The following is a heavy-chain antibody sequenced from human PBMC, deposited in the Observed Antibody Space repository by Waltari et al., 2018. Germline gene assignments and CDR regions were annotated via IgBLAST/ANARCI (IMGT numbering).Heavy chain of an antibody. CDR2: IYWDDDK. CDR3: AHSPRNPRGATGCFDP. D-gene: IGHD3-10*01. J-gene: IGHJ5*02. Sequence: QITLKESGPTLVKPTQTLTLTCTFSGFSLSTSGVGVGWIRQPPGKALEWLALIYWDDDKRYSPSLKSRLTITKDTSKNQVVLTMTNMDPVDTATYYCAHSPRNPRGATGCFDPWGQGTLVTVSS. CDR1: GFSLSTSGVG. V-gene: IGHV2-5*02.